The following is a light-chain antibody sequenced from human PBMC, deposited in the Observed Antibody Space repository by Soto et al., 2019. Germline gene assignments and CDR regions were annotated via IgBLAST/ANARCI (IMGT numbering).Light chain of an antibody. CDR1: RSDVGGYNF. Sequence: QSALTKPASVSGSPGQSITISCTGTRSDVGGYNFVSWYQQHPGKAPKLMIYDVSNRPSGVSNRFSGSKSGNTASLTISGLQAEDEADYYCSSYRSSSTGVFGTGTKVTVL. J-gene: IGLJ1*01. V-gene: IGLV2-14*01. CDR2: DVS. CDR3: SSYRSSSTGV.